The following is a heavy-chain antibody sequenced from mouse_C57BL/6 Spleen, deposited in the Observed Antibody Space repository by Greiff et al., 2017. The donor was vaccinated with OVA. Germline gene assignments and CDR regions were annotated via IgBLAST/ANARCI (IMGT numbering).Heavy chain of an antibody. Sequence: EVQLQQSGPELVKPGASVKISCKASGYTFTDYYMNWVKQSHGKSLEWIGDINPNNGGTSYNQKFKGKATLTVDKSSSTAYMELRSLTSEDSAVYYCARSSLYYYGSSSWFAYWGQGTLVTVSA. J-gene: IGHJ3*01. CDR1: GYTFTDYY. V-gene: IGHV1-26*01. D-gene: IGHD1-1*01. CDR3: ARSSLYYYGSSSWFAY. CDR2: INPNNGGT.